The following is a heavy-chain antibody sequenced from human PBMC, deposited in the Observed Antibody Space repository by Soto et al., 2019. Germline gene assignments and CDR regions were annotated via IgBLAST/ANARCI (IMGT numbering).Heavy chain of an antibody. V-gene: IGHV3-30*18. CDR2: ISYDGSNK. CDR3: AKGYCSSTSCYGTLTVHYYYYMDV. CDR1: GFTFSSYG. D-gene: IGHD2-2*01. Sequence: QVQLVESGGGVVQPGRSLRLSCAASGFTFSSYGMHWVRQAPGKGLEWVAVISYDGSNKYYADSVKGRFTISRDNSKNTLYLQMNSLRAEDTAVYDCAKGYCSSTSCYGTLTVHYYYYMDVWGKGTTVTVSS. J-gene: IGHJ6*03.